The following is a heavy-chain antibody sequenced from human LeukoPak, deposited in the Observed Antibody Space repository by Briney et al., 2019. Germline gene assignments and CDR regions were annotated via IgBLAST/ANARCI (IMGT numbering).Heavy chain of an antibody. V-gene: IGHV3-21*04. D-gene: IGHD5-18*01. CDR2: ISSSSSYI. J-gene: IGHJ4*02. CDR3: AKSPYSYGYNFDY. CDR1: GFTFSSYS. Sequence: TGGSLRLSCAASGFTFSSYSMNWVRQAPGKGLEWVSSISSSSSYIYYADSVKGRFAISRDNAKNTLYLQMNSLRAEDTAVYYCAKSPYSYGYNFDYWGQGTLVTVSS.